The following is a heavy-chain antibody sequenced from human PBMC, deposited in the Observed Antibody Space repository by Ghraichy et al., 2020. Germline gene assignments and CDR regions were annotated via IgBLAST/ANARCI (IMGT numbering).Heavy chain of an antibody. CDR1: GFTFSSYA. Sequence: LSLTCAASGFTFSSYAMSWVRQAPGKGLEWVSGISGSGGSTYYAESVKGRFTISRDNSNNTLYLQMNSLRAEDTAIYYCAKDGGYSSGWYYFDYWGQGTLVTVSS. V-gene: IGHV3-23*01. CDR3: AKDGGYSSGWYYFDY. D-gene: IGHD6-19*01. J-gene: IGHJ4*02. CDR2: ISGSGGST.